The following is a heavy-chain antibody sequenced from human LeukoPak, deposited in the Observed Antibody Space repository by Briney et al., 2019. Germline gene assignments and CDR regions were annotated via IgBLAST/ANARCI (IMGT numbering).Heavy chain of an antibody. Sequence: SETLSLTCTVPGGSVSSTTYYWSWIRQPPGKGLEWIASINYSGSTYYNPSLKSRVTISVDTSENQFSLKLSSVPAADTAVYYCARYVVYGSGKYYFDYWGQGTLVTVSS. CDR1: GGSVSSTTYY. V-gene: IGHV4-39*01. CDR3: ARYVVYGSGKYYFDY. D-gene: IGHD3-10*01. J-gene: IGHJ4*02. CDR2: INYSGST.